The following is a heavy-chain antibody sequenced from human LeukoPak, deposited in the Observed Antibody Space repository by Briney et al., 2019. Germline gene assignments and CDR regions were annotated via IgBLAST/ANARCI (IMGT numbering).Heavy chain of an antibody. V-gene: IGHV1-2*02. CDR1: GYTFTGYY. J-gene: IGHJ5*02. Sequence: ASVKVSCKASGYTFTGYYMHWVRQAPGQGLEWMGWINPNSGGTNYAQKFQGRVTMTRDTSISTAYMELSRLRSDDTAVYYCARARIAARPWFDPWGQGTRVTVSS. D-gene: IGHD6-6*01. CDR3: ARARIAARPWFDP. CDR2: INPNSGGT.